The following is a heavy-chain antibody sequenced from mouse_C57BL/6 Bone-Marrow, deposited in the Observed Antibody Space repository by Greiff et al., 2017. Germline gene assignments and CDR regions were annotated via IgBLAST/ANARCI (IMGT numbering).Heavy chain of an antibody. CDR1: GFNIKDYY. V-gene: IGHV14-1*01. J-gene: IGHJ1*03. CDR3: TTGGWSRLGWYFDV. D-gene: IGHD2-3*01. CDR2: IDPEDGDT. Sequence: EVQLQQSGAELVRPGASVKLSCTASGFNIKDYYMHWVKQRPEQGLEWIGRIDPEDGDTEYAPKFQGKATMTADTSSNTAYLQLSSLTSEDTAVYYCTTGGWSRLGWYFDVWGTGTTVTVSS.